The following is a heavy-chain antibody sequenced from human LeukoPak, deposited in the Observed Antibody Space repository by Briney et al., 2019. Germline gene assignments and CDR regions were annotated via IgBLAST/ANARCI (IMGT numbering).Heavy chain of an antibody. CDR1: GGTFSSYA. D-gene: IGHD2-2*02. CDR3: ARGPCSSTCCYTVQLDY. J-gene: IGHJ4*02. V-gene: IGHV1-69*05. CDR2: IIPIFGTA. Sequence: SVRVSCKASGGTFSSYAISWVRQAPGQGLEWMGGIIPIFGTANYAQKFQGRVTITTDESTSTAYMELSSLRSEDTAVYYCARGPCSSTCCYTVQLDYWGQGTLVTVSS.